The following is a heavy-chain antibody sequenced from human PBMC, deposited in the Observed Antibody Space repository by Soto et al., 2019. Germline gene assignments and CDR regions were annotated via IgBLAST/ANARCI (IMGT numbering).Heavy chain of an antibody. V-gene: IGHV3-74*01. CDR2: INSDGSHT. Sequence: EVQLVESGGGLVQPGGSLRLSCAASGFTFFAYWIHWVRQVPGKGLVWVSRINSDGSHTSYADSVRGRFTISRDNSKNTVYLQMNSLTAEDTAVYYCEKEGDYGDYAGENSFDSWGQGTLVTVSS. J-gene: IGHJ5*01. CDR3: EKEGDYGDYAGENSFDS. D-gene: IGHD4-17*01. CDR1: GFTFFAYW.